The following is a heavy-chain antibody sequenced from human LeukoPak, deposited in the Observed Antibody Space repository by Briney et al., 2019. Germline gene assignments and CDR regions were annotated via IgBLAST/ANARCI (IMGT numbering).Heavy chain of an antibody. CDR2: IRSKAYGGTT. D-gene: IGHD3-22*01. V-gene: IGHV3-49*03. CDR3: TRDVDYYDSSGYYPADI. J-gene: IGHJ3*02. CDR1: GFNFGDYA. Sequence: GGSLRLSCTASGFNFGDYAMSWFRQAPGKGLEWVGFIRSKAYGGTTEYAASVKGRFTISRDDSKSIAYLQMNSLKTEDTAVYYCTRDVDYYDSSGYYPADIWGQGTMVTVSS.